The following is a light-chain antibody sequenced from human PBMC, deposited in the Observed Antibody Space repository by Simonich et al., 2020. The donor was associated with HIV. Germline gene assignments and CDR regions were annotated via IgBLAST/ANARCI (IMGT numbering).Light chain of an antibody. V-gene: IGLV8-61*01. CDR3: VLYMGSGISV. J-gene: IGLJ3*02. CDR2: STN. CDR1: SGSVSTSYY. Sequence: QTVVTQEPSSSVSPGGTVTLTCALSSGSVSTSYYPTWYHQTPGQPPRTLIYSTNTRSSGVPDRFSGSILGNKAVLTITGAQADDEGDYYCVLYMGSGISVFGGGTKLTVL.